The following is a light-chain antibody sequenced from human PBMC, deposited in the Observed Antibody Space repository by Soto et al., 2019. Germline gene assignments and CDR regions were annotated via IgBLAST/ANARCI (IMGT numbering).Light chain of an antibody. CDR1: SSDIGSYNY. J-gene: IGLJ2*01. CDR3: SSYSSGYTV. CDR2: DVS. Sequence: QSALTQPASESGSPGQSITISCTGTSSDIGSYNYVSWYQRHPGRAPKLLIYDVSYRPSGISDRFSGSKSGYTASLTISGFQSEDEADYYCSSYSSGYTVFGGGTKLTVL. V-gene: IGLV2-14*03.